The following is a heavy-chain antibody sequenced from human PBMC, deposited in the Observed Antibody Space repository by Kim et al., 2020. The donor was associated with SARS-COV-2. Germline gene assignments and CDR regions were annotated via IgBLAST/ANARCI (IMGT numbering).Heavy chain of an antibody. CDR1: GFTVSNNY. V-gene: IGHV3-53*04. CDR2: IDSDGTT. Sequence: GGSLRLSCTASGFTVSNNYMSWVRQVPGKGLEWVSVIDSDGTTYYADSVKGRFTISRHNSKNTLFLQMNSLRADDTAVYYCAREAYYYDISGYYFYFLGQGTLVTISP. J-gene: IGHJ4*02. D-gene: IGHD3-22*01. CDR3: AREAYYYDISGYYFYF.